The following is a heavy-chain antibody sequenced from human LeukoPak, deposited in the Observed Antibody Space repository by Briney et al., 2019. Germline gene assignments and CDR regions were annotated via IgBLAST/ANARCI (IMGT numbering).Heavy chain of an antibody. Sequence: GGSLRLSCAASGFTFSTYAMTWVRQAPGEGLEWVSGISWNSGSIGYADSVKGRFTISRDNAKNSLYLQMNSLRAEDTALYYCAKDIYDILTGYPLGMDVWGQGTTVTVSS. CDR1: GFTFSTYA. CDR2: ISWNSGSI. D-gene: IGHD3-9*01. J-gene: IGHJ6*02. V-gene: IGHV3-9*01. CDR3: AKDIYDILTGYPLGMDV.